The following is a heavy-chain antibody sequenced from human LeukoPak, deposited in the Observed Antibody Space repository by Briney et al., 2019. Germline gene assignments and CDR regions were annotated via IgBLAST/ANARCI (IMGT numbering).Heavy chain of an antibody. CDR2: MNPNSGNT. CDR3: TRDLGVDTTMIFFDY. Sequence: ASVKVSCKASGYTFTSYDINWVRQATGQGLEWMGWMNPNSGNTGYAQKFQGRVTMTTDTSTSTAYMELTSLRSDDTAMYYCTRDLGVDTTMIFFDYWGQGTLVTVSS. CDR1: GYTFTSYD. V-gene: IGHV1-8*01. D-gene: IGHD5-18*01. J-gene: IGHJ4*02.